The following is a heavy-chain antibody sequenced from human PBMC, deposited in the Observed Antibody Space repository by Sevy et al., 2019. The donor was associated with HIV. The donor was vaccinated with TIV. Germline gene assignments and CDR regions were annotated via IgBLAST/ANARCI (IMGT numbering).Heavy chain of an antibody. CDR3: ARVLGYCSSTSCYINGMDV. D-gene: IGHD2-2*02. CDR2: MNPNSGNT. Sequence: ASVKVSCKASGYTFTSYDINWVRQATGQGLEWMGWMNPNSGNTGYAQKFQGRVTMTRNTSISTAYMELSSLRSEDTAGYYCARVLGYCSSTSCYINGMDVWGQGTTVTVSS. CDR1: GYTFTSYD. V-gene: IGHV1-8*01. J-gene: IGHJ6*02.